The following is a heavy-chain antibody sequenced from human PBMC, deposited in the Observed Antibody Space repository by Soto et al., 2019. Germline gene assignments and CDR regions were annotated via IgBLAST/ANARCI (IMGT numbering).Heavy chain of an antibody. J-gene: IGHJ4*02. CDR1: GGSISSGDYY. V-gene: IGHV4-30-4*01. CDR3: ARGRYYGSGPVSY. Sequence: QVQLHESGPGLVKPSQTLSLTCTVSGGSISSGDYYWSWIRQPPGKGLEWIGYIYYSGSTYYHPYLQSRVTISVDTPKNQFSLELSSVTAADTAVYYCARGRYYGSGPVSYWGQGTLVTVSS. D-gene: IGHD3-10*01. CDR2: IYYSGST.